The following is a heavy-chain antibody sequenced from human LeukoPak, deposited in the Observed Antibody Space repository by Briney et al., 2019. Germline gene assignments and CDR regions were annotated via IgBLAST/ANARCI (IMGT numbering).Heavy chain of an antibody. J-gene: IGHJ4*02. CDR1: GFTLSSYS. CDR3: ARRYCSSTNCYALED. CDR2: ITSSSSYI. D-gene: IGHD2-2*01. V-gene: IGHV3-21*01. Sequence: GGSLRLSCTASGFTLSSYSLILVRQAAGKGLEWVSPITSSSSYIYYGDSVKGRFTISRDNAKNSLYLQMNSLRAEDTAVYYCARRYCSSTNCYALEDWGQGTLVTVSS.